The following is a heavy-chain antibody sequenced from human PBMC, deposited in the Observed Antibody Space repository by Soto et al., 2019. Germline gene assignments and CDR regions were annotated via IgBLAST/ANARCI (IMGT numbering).Heavy chain of an antibody. CDR1: GFTFSSYW. Sequence: GGSLRLSCAASGFTFSSYWMSWVRQAPGKGLEWVANIKQDGSEKYYVDSVKGRFTISRDNAKNSLYLQMNSLRAEDTAVYCCARGGSGFRDGRKGKNIRLVDYYYGMDVWGQGTTVTVSS. V-gene: IGHV3-7*01. CDR3: ARGGSGFRDGRKGKNIRLVDYYYGMDV. CDR2: IKQDGSEK. D-gene: IGHD3-10*01. J-gene: IGHJ6*02.